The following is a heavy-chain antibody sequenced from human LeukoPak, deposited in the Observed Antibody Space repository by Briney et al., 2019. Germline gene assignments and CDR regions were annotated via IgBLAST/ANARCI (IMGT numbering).Heavy chain of an antibody. J-gene: IGHJ6*03. Sequence: AASVKVSCKASGYTFTSYDINLVRQATGQGLEWMGWMNPNSGNTGYAQKFQGRVTITRNTSMSTAYMELSSLRSEDTAVYYCARDPSYCSGGSCYSGQYYYYYMDVWGKGTTVTVSS. CDR1: GYTFTSYD. D-gene: IGHD2-15*01. CDR2: MNPNSGNT. V-gene: IGHV1-8*03. CDR3: ARDPSYCSGGSCYSGQYYYYYMDV.